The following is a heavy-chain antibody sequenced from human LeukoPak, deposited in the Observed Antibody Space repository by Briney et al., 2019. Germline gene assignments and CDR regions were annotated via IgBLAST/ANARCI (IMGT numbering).Heavy chain of an antibody. CDR2: IRFDGSNK. J-gene: IGHJ4*02. CDR3: ARVVPPTDYGSGSYFWDPYYFDY. V-gene: IGHV3-30*02. CDR1: GFTFSNYG. Sequence: PGGSLRLSCAASGFTFSNYGVHWVRQAPGKGLEWVSFIRFDGSNKYYADSVKGRFTISRDNSKNTLYLQMNSLRAEDTAVYYCARVVPPTDYGSGSYFWDPYYFDYWGQGTLVTVSS. D-gene: IGHD3-10*01.